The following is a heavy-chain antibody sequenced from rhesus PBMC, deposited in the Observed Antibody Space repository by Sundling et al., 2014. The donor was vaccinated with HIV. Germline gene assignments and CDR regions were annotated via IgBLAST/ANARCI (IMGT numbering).Heavy chain of an antibody. CDR3: ARAPRRNSGYTWIH. D-gene: IGHD5-24*01. J-gene: IGHJ4*01. V-gene: IGHV1-200*01. Sequence: QVQLVQSGAEVKKPGASVKVSCKASGYSFTSYSISWVRQAPGQGLECMGWINPSNGNTGYAQRFQGRVIMTTDTSTSTAYMELSSLRSEDTAVYYCARAPRRNSGYTWIHWGQGVLVSVSS. CDR1: GYSFTSYS. CDR2: INPSNGNT.